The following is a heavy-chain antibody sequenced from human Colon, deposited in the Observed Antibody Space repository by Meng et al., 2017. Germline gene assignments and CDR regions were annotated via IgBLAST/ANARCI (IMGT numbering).Heavy chain of an antibody. CDR1: GFSFVGYY. Sequence: QVPRVESGAGVKKPGASVKVSRKTSGFSFVGYYIHWLRQAPGQGFEWIGWVVPSSGATIYAPKFLGRVTLTRDTSITTAYMELTSLTSDDTAVYYCARSDPQLDAWGQGTLVTVSS. D-gene: IGHD1-1*01. CDR2: VVPSSGAT. J-gene: IGHJ5*02. CDR3: ARSDPQLDA. V-gene: IGHV1-2*02.